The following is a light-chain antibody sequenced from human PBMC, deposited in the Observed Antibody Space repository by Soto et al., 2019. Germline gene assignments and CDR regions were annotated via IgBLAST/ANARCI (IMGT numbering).Light chain of an antibody. V-gene: IGKV1-5*01. CDR2: DVS. CDR3: HQYKTYNT. CDR1: QSVSKW. Sequence: DIQMTQSPSTLSASVGDRVTITCRASQSVSKWLAWYQQKPGKAPKLLIYDVSRLETGVPSRFSGSGSLTEFTLTISRLQPDDFATYYCHQYKTYNTFGPGTKLEIK. J-gene: IGKJ2*01.